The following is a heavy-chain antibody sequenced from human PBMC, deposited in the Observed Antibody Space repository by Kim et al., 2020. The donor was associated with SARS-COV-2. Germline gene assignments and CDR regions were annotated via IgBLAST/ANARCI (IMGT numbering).Heavy chain of an antibody. V-gene: IGHV3-33*01. D-gene: IGHD1-20*01. CDR3: ARPALNGNWYFDY. Sequence: YADSVKGRFTISRDNSKNTLYLQMNSLRAEDTAVYYCARPALNGNWYFDYWGQGTLVTVSS. J-gene: IGHJ4*02.